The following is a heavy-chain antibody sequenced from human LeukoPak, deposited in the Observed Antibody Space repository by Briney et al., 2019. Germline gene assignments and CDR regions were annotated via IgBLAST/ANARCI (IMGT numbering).Heavy chain of an antibody. CDR2: ISASSNFI. V-gene: IGHV3-21*01. CDR3: ARPATGYCSSAGCHWDS. J-gene: IGHJ4*02. D-gene: IGHD2-2*01. Sequence: GGSLRLSCAASGFTFSTHSMYWVRQAPGKGLEWVSSISASSNFIHYAESVRGRFTISRDNAKNSPYLQMNSLGAQDTAVYYCARPATGYCSSAGCHWDSWGQGTLVTVSS. CDR1: GFTFSTHS.